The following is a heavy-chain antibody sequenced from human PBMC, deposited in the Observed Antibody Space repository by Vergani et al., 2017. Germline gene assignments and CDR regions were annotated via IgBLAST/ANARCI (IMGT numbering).Heavy chain of an antibody. CDR2: ISGSGGST. D-gene: IGHD5-24*01. CDR3: ANIGVEVATISDY. Sequence: EVQLLESGGGLVQPGGSLRLSCAASGFTFSSYAMSWVRQAPGKGLEGVSAISGSGGSTYYADSVKGRFTISRDNSKNTLYLQMNSLRAEDTAVYYCANIGVEVATISDYWGQGTLVTVSS. CDR1: GFTFSSYA. J-gene: IGHJ4*02. V-gene: IGHV3-23*01.